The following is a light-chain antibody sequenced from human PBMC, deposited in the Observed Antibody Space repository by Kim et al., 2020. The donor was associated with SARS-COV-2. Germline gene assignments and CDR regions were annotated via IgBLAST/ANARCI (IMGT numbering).Light chain of an antibody. J-gene: IGLJ2*01. Sequence: SSELTQDPAVSVALGQTVRITCQGDNLRNYYATWYHHKTGQAPVLAIYGRNSRPSGIPDRFSGSTSGNTASLTITGAQAEDEADYYCNSRDNSAKVIFGGGTQLTVL. V-gene: IGLV3-19*01. CDR3: NSRDNSAKVI. CDR1: NLRNYY. CDR2: GRN.